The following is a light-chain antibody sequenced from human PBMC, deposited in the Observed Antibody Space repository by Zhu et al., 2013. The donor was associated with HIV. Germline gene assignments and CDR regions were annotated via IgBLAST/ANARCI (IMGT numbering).Light chain of an antibody. CDR3: MQALQTPLT. J-gene: IGKJ4*01. CDR2: LGS. V-gene: IGKV2-28*01. CDR1: QSLLNSNGFNY. Sequence: DVVMTQPLLSLPVTPGEPASISCRSSQSLLNSNGFNYLDWYLQKPGQSPQLLIYLGSDRASGVPDRFSGSGSDTDFTLKISRVEAEDVGIYYCMQALQTPLTFGGGTKVEIK.